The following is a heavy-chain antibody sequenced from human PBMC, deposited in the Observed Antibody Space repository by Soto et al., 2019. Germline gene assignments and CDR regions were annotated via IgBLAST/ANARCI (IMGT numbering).Heavy chain of an antibody. J-gene: IGHJ6*02. CDR1: GYTLTELP. Sequence: ASVKVSCKVSGYTLTELPMHWVRQAPGKGLEWMGGFDPEDGETIYAQKFQGRVTMTEDTSTDTAYMELSSLRSEDTAVYYCATSSRGYSPYGMDVWGQGTTVTVSS. CDR2: FDPEDGET. D-gene: IGHD2-15*01. V-gene: IGHV1-24*01. CDR3: ATSSRGYSPYGMDV.